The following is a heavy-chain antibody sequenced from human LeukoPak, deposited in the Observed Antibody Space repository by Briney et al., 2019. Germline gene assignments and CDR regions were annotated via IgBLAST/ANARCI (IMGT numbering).Heavy chain of an antibody. D-gene: IGHD3-9*01. V-gene: IGHV3-7*01. CDR3: ARGVDSAIDW. CDR2: INGDGRDK. CDR1: GFTFSSYW. J-gene: IGHJ4*02. Sequence: GGSRRLSCAASGFTFSSYWMNWVRQAPGKGLEWVANINGDGRDKYYVGSVRGRFTISRDNADNALYLQMNSLRGDDTALYYCARGVDSAIDWWGQGTLVTVSS.